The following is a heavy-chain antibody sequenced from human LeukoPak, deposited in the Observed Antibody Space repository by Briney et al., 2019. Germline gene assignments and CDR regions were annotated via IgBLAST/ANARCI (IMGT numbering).Heavy chain of an antibody. CDR2: IYYSGST. CDR1: GGSISSYY. V-gene: IGHV4-59*01. Sequence: SSETLSLTCTVSGGSISSYYWSWIRQPPGKGLEWIGYIYYSGSTNYNPSLKSRVTISVDTSKNQFSLKLSSATAADTAVYYCARDPTLGDAFDIWGQGTMVTVSS. J-gene: IGHJ3*02. CDR3: ARDPTLGDAFDI. D-gene: IGHD2-15*01.